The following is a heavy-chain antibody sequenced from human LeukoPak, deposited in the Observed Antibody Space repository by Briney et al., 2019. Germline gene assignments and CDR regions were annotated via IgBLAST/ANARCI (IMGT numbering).Heavy chain of an antibody. CDR2: IKSDGGA. CDR1: GFTFSTYW. Sequence: GGSLRLSCAASGFTFSTYWMHWVRQAPGKGLVWVSRIKSDGGANYADSVKGRFTISRDNAKKTVSLQMNSLRPEDTGVYYCARAPSEIGGYYPEYFRHWGQGTLVTVSS. V-gene: IGHV3-74*01. J-gene: IGHJ1*01. D-gene: IGHD3-22*01. CDR3: ARAPSEIGGYYPEYFRH.